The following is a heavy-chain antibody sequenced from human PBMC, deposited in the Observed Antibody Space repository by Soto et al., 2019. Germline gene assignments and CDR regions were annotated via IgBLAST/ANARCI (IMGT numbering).Heavy chain of an antibody. D-gene: IGHD2-8*01. CDR1: GFTFSSHE. CDR2: ISGSGNIT. Sequence: GGSLRLSCAASGFTFSSHEMNWVRQAPGKGLEWISYISGSGNITYYADSVKGRFTISRDNAQKSLYLQMNSLRVEDTAVYYCARGGVYWGPGTLVTVSS. CDR3: ARGGVY. J-gene: IGHJ4*02. V-gene: IGHV3-48*03.